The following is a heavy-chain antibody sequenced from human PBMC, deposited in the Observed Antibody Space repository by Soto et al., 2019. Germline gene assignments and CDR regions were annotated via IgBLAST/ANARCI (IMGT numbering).Heavy chain of an antibody. CDR2: IYYSGST. CDR3: ASPAFWAPSIAARPGYYGMDV. CDR1: GGSISSSSYY. Sequence: SETLSLTCTVSGGSISSSSYYWGWIRQPPGQGLEWIGSIYYSGSTYYNPSLKSRVTISVDTSKNQFSLKLSSVTAADTAVYYCASPAFWAPSIAARPGYYGMDVWGQGTTVTVSS. D-gene: IGHD6-6*01. J-gene: IGHJ6*02. V-gene: IGHV4-39*01.